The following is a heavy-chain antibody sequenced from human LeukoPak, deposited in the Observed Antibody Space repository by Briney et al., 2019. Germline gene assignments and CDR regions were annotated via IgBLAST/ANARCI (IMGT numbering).Heavy chain of an antibody. CDR3: ARDGYYYDTVAFDI. V-gene: IGHV3-48*01. Sequence: GGSLRLSCAASGFTFSSYSMNWVRQAPGKGLEWVSYISSSSSTIYYADSVKGRFTISRDNAKNSLYLQMNSLRAEDTAVYYRARDGYYYDTVAFDIWGQGTMVTVSS. CDR1: GFTFSSYS. D-gene: IGHD3-22*01. CDR2: ISSSSSTI. J-gene: IGHJ3*02.